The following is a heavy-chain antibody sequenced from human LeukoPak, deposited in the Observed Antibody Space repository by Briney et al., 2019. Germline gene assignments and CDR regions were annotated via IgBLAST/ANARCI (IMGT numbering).Heavy chain of an antibody. Sequence: GGSLRLSCAASRFTFSSYAMSWVRQGPGKGLEWVSSISGRGDSTYYAGSVKGRFTISRDNSKKTLYLQLNSLGVEDTAVYFCAKHKENYGDSCLDDYWGQGALVTVSS. CDR3: AKHKENYGDSCLDDY. CDR2: ISGRGDST. V-gene: IGHV3-23*01. D-gene: IGHD4-17*01. J-gene: IGHJ4*02. CDR1: RFTFSSYA.